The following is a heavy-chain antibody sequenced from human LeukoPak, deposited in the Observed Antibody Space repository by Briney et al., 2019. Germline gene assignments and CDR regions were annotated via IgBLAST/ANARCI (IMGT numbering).Heavy chain of an antibody. J-gene: IGHJ4*02. CDR1: GFTFSSYE. Sequence: GGSLRLSCAASGFTFSSYEMNWVRQAPGKGLEWVSSISSSSSYIYYADSVKGRFTISRDNAKNSLYLQMNSLRAEDTALYYCAKDIENYDILTGYLDYWGQGTLVTVSS. CDR2: ISSSSSYI. D-gene: IGHD3-9*01. V-gene: IGHV3-21*04. CDR3: AKDIENYDILTGYLDY.